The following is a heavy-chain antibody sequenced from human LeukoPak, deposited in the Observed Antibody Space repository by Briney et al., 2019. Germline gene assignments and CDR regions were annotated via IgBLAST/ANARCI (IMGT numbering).Heavy chain of an antibody. V-gene: IGHV3-30*03. Sequence: GGSLRLSCAASGFTFSSYGMHWVRQAPGKGLEWVAVISYDGSNKYYADSVKGRFTVSRDNAKNTLYLQVNNLRAEDTAVYYCARGPNSNWSGLDFWGQGTLLTVSS. J-gene: IGHJ4*02. CDR1: GFTFSSYG. CDR2: ISYDGSNK. CDR3: ARGPNSNWSGLDF. D-gene: IGHD6-6*01.